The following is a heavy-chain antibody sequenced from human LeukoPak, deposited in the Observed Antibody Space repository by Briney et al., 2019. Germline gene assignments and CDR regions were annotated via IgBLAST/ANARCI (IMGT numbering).Heavy chain of an antibody. CDR1: GGTFSSYA. Sequence: ASVKVSCKASGGTFSSYAISWVRQAPGQGLEWMGGIIPIFGTANYAQKFQGRVTITADESTSTAYMELSSLRSEDTAVYYCARGLYSSSWAGAFDIWGQGTMVTVSS. CDR3: ARGLYSSSWAGAFDI. D-gene: IGHD6-13*01. V-gene: IGHV1-69*13. CDR2: IIPIFGTA. J-gene: IGHJ3*02.